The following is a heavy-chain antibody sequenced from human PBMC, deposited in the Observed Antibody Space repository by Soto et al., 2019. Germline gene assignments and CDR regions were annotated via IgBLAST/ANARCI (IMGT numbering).Heavy chain of an antibody. J-gene: IGHJ6*02. CDR2: INAGNGNT. CDR1: GYTFTSYA. V-gene: IGHV1-3*01. D-gene: IGHD2-2*01. CDR3: ASETRYCSSTSCTTTGYYYYGMDV. Sequence: ASVKVSCKASGYTFTSYAMHWVRQAPGQRLECMGWINAGNGNTKYSQKFQGRVTITRDTSASTAYMELSSLRSEDTAVYYCASETRYCSSTSCTTTGYYYYGMDVWGQGTTVTVSS.